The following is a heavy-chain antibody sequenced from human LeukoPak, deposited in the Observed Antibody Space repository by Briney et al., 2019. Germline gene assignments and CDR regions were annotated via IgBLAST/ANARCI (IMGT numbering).Heavy chain of an antibody. CDR2: IYTSGST. V-gene: IGHV4-4*07. J-gene: IGHJ4*02. Sequence: SETQSLTCNVSGGSISGYHWSWIRQPAGKGLEWIGRIYTSGSTNYNPSLKSRVTVSVDTSKNQFSLKLSSVTAADTAVYYCARVSLVRGAPDYYFDYWGQGTLVTVSS. CDR3: ARVSLVRGAPDYYFDY. D-gene: IGHD3-10*01. CDR1: GGSISGYH.